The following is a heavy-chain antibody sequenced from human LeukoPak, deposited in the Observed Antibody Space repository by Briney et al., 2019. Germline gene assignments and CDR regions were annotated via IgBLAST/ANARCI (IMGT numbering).Heavy chain of an antibody. CDR2: ISSSSSYI. D-gene: IGHD2-15*01. CDR1: GFTFSSYS. CDR3: ARDWYCSGGSCFGAFDI. Sequence: GGSLRLSCAASGFTFSSYSMNWVRQAPGKGLEWVSSISSSSSYIYYADSVKGRFTISRDNAKNSLYPQMNSLRAEDAAVYYCARDWYCSGGSCFGAFDIWGQGTMVTVSS. J-gene: IGHJ3*02. V-gene: IGHV3-21*01.